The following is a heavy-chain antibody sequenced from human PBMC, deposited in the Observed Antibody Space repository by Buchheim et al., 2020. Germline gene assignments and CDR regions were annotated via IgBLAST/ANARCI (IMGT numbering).Heavy chain of an antibody. CDR3: ARSLAEGDSSGYYFDY. D-gene: IGHD3-22*01. CDR2: ISSSGSTI. V-gene: IGHV3-48*03. J-gene: IGHJ4*02. Sequence: EVQLVESGGGLVQPGGSLRLSCAASGFTFSSYEMNWVRQAPGKGLEWVSYISSSGSTIYYADSVKGRFTISRDNAKNSLYLQMNSLRAEDTAVYYCARSLAEGDSSGYYFDYWGQGTL. CDR1: GFTFSSYE.